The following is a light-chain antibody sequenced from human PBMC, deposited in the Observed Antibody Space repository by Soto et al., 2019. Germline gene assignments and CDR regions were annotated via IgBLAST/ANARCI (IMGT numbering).Light chain of an antibody. CDR1: QNISNY. CDR2: DVS. V-gene: IGKV3-11*01. J-gene: IGKJ1*01. Sequence: IVLTQSPATLSVSPGEIATLSCRASQNISNYLIWYQQKPGQAPRLLIYDVSNRATDIPARFSGSGSGTDFTLTISSLEPEDLAVYFCQQRSNWPRTFGQGTKVEIK. CDR3: QQRSNWPRT.